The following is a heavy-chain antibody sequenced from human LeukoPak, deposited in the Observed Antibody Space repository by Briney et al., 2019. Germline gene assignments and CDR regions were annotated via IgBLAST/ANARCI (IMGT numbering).Heavy chain of an antibody. CDR2: IIPIFGTA. D-gene: IGHD3-10*01. J-gene: IGHJ4*02. V-gene: IGHV1-69*13. CDR3: ARGAENCVLLWFGESPRLDY. Sequence: ASVKVSCKASGGTFSSYAISWVRQAPGQGLEWMGGIIPIFGTANYAQKFQGRVTITADESTSTAYMELSSLRSEDTAVYYCARGAENCVLLWFGESPRLDYWGRGTLVTVSS. CDR1: GGTFSSYA.